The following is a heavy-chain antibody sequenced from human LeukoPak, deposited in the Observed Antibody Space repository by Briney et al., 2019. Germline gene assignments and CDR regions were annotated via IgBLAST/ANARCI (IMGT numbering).Heavy chain of an antibody. J-gene: IGHJ5*02. CDR1: GFTFSTYE. V-gene: IGHV3-48*03. CDR2: ISRYGGTI. Sequence: TGRSLRLSCAASGFTFSTYEMNWVRQAPGKGLEWVSFISRYGGTIFYADSVKGRFTISRDNAKNSLYLQMNSLRAEDTAVYFCVRDQGFDPWGQGTLVTVSS. CDR3: VRDQGFDP.